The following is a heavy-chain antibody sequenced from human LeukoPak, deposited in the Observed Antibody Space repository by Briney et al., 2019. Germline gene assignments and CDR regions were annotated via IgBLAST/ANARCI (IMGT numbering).Heavy chain of an antibody. Sequence: GGSLRLSCAASGFTFTSYAMSWVRQAPGKGLVWVSGITGSDGSTYYAESVKGRFTISRDNSKNTLYLQMSSLRAEDTAVYYRAKVSSSGWLFDYWGQGTLVTVSS. CDR2: ITGSDGST. V-gene: IGHV3-23*01. CDR1: GFTFTSYA. J-gene: IGHJ4*02. D-gene: IGHD6-19*01. CDR3: AKVSSSGWLFDY.